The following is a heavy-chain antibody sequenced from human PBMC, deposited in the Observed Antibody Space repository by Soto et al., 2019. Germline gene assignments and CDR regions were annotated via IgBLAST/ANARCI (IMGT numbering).Heavy chain of an antibody. J-gene: IGHJ5*02. CDR1: GSDITTYY. CDR3: ARCPIDHNWFDP. Sequence: PSETLSLTCSVSGSDITTYYWSWLRQSPGKGLEWIGHIYGTGSTSYNPSLKSRVTISVDTSNKQFSLRLSAVTAADTAVYYCARCPIDHNWFDPWGQGTLVTVSS. CDR2: IYGTGST. V-gene: IGHV4-59*01. D-gene: IGHD3-9*01.